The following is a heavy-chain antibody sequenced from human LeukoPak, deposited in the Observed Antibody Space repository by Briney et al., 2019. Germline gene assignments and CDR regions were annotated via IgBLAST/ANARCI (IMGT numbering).Heavy chain of an antibody. CDR3: AGGIAVARRLAFDI. CDR1: GGTFSSYA. CDR2: IIPILGIA. J-gene: IGHJ3*02. Sequence: SVKVSCKASGGTFSSYAISWVRQAPGQGLEWMGRIIPILGIANYAQKFQGRVTITADKSTSTAYMELSSLRSEDTAVYYCAGGIAVARRLAFDIWAKGQWSPSLQ. D-gene: IGHD6-19*01. V-gene: IGHV1-69*04.